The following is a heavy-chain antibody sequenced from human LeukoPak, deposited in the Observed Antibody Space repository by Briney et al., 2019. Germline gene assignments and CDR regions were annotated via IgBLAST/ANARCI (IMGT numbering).Heavy chain of an antibody. Sequence: GGSLRLSCAASGFTFSNFWMTWVRQAPGKGLEWVANIKPDGSQKFYVDSVKGRFTISRDNSKNTLYLQMNSLRAEDTAVYYCAKDWSGWYDAFDIWGQGTMVTVSS. CDR3: AKDWSGWYDAFDI. D-gene: IGHD6-19*01. J-gene: IGHJ3*02. CDR1: GFTFSNFW. CDR2: IKPDGSQK. V-gene: IGHV3-7*05.